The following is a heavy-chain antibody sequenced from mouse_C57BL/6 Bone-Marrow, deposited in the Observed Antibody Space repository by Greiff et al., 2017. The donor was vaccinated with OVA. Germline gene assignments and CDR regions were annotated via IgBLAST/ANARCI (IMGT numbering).Heavy chain of an antibody. CDR1: GFTFSDYY. J-gene: IGHJ2*01. D-gene: IGHD2-4*01. V-gene: IGHV5-16*01. CDR2: INYDGSST. Sequence: EVQVVESEGGLVQPGSSMKLSCTASGFTFSDYYMAWVRQVPEKGLEWVANINYDGSSTYYLDSLKSRFIISSDNAKNILYLQMSSLKSEDTATEYWAREGSLSMRLRRGYYFDYWGQGTTLTVSS. CDR3: AREGSLSMRLRRGYYFDY.